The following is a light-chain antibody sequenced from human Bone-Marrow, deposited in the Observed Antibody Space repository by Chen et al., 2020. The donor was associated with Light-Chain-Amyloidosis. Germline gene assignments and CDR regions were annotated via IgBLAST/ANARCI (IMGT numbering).Light chain of an antibody. Sequence: QSALTQPASVSGSPGQSITISCTGTSSYVGSYNLVSWYQQHPGKVPNLMIYDDSKRPSGVSDRFSGSKSGNPASLTISGLQAEDEADYYCSSYAGGTTFVIFGGGTKLTVL. V-gene: IGLV2-23*02. CDR1: SSYVGSYNL. CDR3: SSYAGGTTFVI. CDR2: DDS. J-gene: IGLJ2*01.